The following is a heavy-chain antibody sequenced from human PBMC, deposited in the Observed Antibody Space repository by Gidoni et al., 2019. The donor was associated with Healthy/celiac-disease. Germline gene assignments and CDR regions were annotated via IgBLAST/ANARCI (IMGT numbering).Heavy chain of an antibody. J-gene: IGHJ6*02. Sequence: QLPLQESGLGLVKPSETLSLTCTVSGGSISISIYYWGWIRQPPGKGLEWIGIIYYSGSTYYNPSLKSRVTISVDTSKNQFSLKLSSVTAADTAVYYCARQSVAATGLYYYYGMDVWGQGTTVTVSS. CDR1: GGSISISIYY. CDR3: ARQSVAATGLYYYYGMDV. V-gene: IGHV4-39*01. CDR2: IYYSGST. D-gene: IGHD6-19*01.